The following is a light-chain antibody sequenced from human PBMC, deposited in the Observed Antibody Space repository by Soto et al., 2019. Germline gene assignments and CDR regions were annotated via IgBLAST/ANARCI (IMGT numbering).Light chain of an antibody. CDR1: CSDVGRYNY. CDR2: EVN. CDR3: SSYSGSNRSV. V-gene: IGLV2-8*01. J-gene: IGLJ1*01. Sequence: QSVLTQPPSASGSPGQSVTISCTGTCSDVGRYNYVSWYQQHPGKAPKLMIYEVNKRPSGVPDRFFASKSGNTASLTVSGLQAEDEADYYCSSYSGSNRSVFGTGT.